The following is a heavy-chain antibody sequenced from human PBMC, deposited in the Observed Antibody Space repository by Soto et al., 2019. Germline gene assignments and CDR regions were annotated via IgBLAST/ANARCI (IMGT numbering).Heavy chain of an antibody. CDR2: ISAYNGNT. Sequence: QVQLVQSGAEVKKPGASVKVSCKASGYTFTSYGISWVRQAPGQGLEWMGWISAYNGNTNYAQKLQGRVTMTTDASTSTDYMELRSLRSDDTAVYYCASSLLVGYGLEGESDWGQGTLVTVSS. CDR1: GYTFTSYG. J-gene: IGHJ4*02. V-gene: IGHV1-18*01. CDR3: ASSLLVGYGLEGESD. D-gene: IGHD5-18*01.